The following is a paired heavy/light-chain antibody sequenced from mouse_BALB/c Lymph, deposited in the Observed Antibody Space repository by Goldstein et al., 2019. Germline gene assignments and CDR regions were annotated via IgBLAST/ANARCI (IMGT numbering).Heavy chain of an antibody. CDR3: ARGDYDYAMDY. J-gene: IGHJ4*01. Sequence: EVQLQQSGPELVKPGASVKMSCKASGYTFTDYYMKWVKQSHGKSLEWIGDINPNNGDTFYNQKFKGKATLTVDKSSSTAYMQLNSLTSEDSAVYYCARGDYDYAMDYWGQGTSVTVSS. CDR1: GYTFTDYY. CDR2: INPNNGDT. D-gene: IGHD1-1*02. V-gene: IGHV1-26*01.
Light chain of an antibody. CDR2: YAS. Sequence: DIVMTQSPATLSVTPGDRVSLSCRASQSISDYLHWYQQKSHESPRLLIKYASQSISGIPSRFSGSGSGSDFTLSINSVEPEDVGVYYCQNGHSFPLTFGAGTKLELK. CDR1: QSISDY. J-gene: IGKJ5*01. CDR3: QNGHSFPLT. V-gene: IGKV5-39*01.